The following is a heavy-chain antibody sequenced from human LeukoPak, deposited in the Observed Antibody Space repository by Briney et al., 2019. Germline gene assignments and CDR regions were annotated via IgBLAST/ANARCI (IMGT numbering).Heavy chain of an antibody. Sequence: GSLRLSCAASGFTFSSYAMHWVRQAPGKGLEGVAVILYDGSNKYYADSVKGRFTISRDNSKNTLYLQMNSLRAEDTAVYYCASQPYYYDSNGYELDYWGQGTLVTVSS. D-gene: IGHD3-22*01. CDR2: ILYDGSNK. CDR1: GFTFSSYA. J-gene: IGHJ4*02. CDR3: ASQPYYYDSNGYELDY. V-gene: IGHV3-30-3*01.